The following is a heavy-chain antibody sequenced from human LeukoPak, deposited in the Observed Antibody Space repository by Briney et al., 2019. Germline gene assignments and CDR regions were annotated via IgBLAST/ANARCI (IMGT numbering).Heavy chain of an antibody. V-gene: IGHV5-51*01. CDR2: IYPDDSDT. Sequence: GDSLKISCKASGYSFSISWIGWVRQRPGEGLEWMGIIYPDDSDTRYNPSFRGQVTISADRSSNTAYLQWGSLRSSDTAKYYCARGGNFEAFDFWGQGTVVTVSS. D-gene: IGHD4-23*01. J-gene: IGHJ3*01. CDR1: GYSFSISW. CDR3: ARGGNFEAFDF.